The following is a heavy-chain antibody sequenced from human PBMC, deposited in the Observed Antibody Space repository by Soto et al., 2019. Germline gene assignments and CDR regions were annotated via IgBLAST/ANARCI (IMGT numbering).Heavy chain of an antibody. CDR3: ARGRDQLLWFGELSQYYFDY. Sequence: PSETLSLTCAVYGGSFSGYYWSWIRQPPGKGLEWIGEINHSGSTNYNPSLKSRVTISVDTSKNQFSLKLSSVTAADTAVYYCARGRDQLLWFGELSQYYFDYWGQATLVTVS. J-gene: IGHJ4*02. D-gene: IGHD3-10*01. CDR2: INHSGST. CDR1: GGSFSGYY. V-gene: IGHV4-34*01.